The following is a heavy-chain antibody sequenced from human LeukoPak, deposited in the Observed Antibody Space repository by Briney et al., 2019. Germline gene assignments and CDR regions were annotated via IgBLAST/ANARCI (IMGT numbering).Heavy chain of an antibody. Sequence: ASVKVSCKASGYTFTSHCISWVRQAPGQGLEWMGWISAYNGNTNYAQKLQGRVTMTTDTSTSTAYMELRSLRYDDTAVYYCARDLVPAGTSVLPHDYWGQGTRVTVSS. D-gene: IGHD2-2*01. CDR1: GYTFTSHC. CDR2: ISAYNGNT. CDR3: ARDLVPAGTSVLPHDY. V-gene: IGHV1-18*01. J-gene: IGHJ4*02.